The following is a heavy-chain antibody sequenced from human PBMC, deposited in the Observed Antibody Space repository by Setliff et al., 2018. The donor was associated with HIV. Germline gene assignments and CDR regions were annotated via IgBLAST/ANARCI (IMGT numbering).Heavy chain of an antibody. CDR1: GYTFSRYA. J-gene: IGHJ4*02. CDR3: ARRASTAEVFDY. Sequence: GASVKVSCKASGYTFSRYAMHWVRQAPGQRPEWMGWLRTGNGDTSYSESLQGRVTFTSDTSANTAYMELRSLGSDDTAVYFCARRASTAEVFDYWGQGTLVTSPQ. D-gene: IGHD1-1*01. CDR2: LRTGNGDT. V-gene: IGHV1-3*04.